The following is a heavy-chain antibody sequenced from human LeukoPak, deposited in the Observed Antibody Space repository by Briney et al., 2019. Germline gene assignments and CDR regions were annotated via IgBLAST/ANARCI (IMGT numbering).Heavy chain of an antibody. V-gene: IGHV1-69*04. D-gene: IGHD1-26*01. CDR2: IIPILGIA. CDR3: ARDMRRVGGHRHYGMDV. Sequence: GASVKVSCKASGGTFSSYAISWVRQAPGQGLEWMGRIIPILGIANYAQKFQGRVTITADKSTSTAYMELSSLRSEDTAVYYCARDMRRVGGHRHYGMDVWGQGTTVTVSS. CDR1: GGTFSSYA. J-gene: IGHJ6*02.